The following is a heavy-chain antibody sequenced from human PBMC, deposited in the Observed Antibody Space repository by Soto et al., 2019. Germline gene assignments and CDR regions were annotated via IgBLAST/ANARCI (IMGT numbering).Heavy chain of an antibody. D-gene: IGHD6-6*01. J-gene: IGHJ3*02. CDR1: GGTFSGYA. Sequence: GASVKVSCKASGGTFSGYAISWVRQAPGQGLEWMGGIIPIFGTANYAQKFQGRVTITADESTSTAYMELSRLISDDTAVYYCSRGLWYSSSSQFTDIWGQGTMVTVSS. CDR2: IIPIFGTA. CDR3: SRGLWYSSSSQFTDI. V-gene: IGHV1-69*13.